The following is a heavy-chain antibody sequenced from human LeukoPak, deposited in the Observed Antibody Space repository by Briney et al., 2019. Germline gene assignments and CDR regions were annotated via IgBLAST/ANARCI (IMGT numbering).Heavy chain of an antibody. CDR1: GFTFSSYS. Sequence: GGSLRLSCAASGFTFSSYSMNWVRQAPGKGLEWVSSISSSSSYIYYADSVKGRFTISRDNAKSPLYLQMNSLRAEDTAVYYCARSPTAMAHFDYWGQGTLVTVSS. CDR2: ISSSSSYI. CDR3: ARSPTAMAHFDY. V-gene: IGHV3-21*01. J-gene: IGHJ4*02. D-gene: IGHD5-18*01.